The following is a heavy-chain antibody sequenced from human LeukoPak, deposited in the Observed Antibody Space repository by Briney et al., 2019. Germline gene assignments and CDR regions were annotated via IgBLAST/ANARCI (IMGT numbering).Heavy chain of an antibody. CDR1: GFTFSNYA. CDR3: AKAGIEVATTENWFDP. Sequence: GGSLRLSCAASGFTFSNYALSWVRQAPGKGLEWVPAISGSGRRTDYADSVKGRFTISRDNAKNSLYLQMNSLRAEDTALYYCAKAGIEVATTENWFDPWGQGTLVTVSS. J-gene: IGHJ5*02. CDR2: ISGSGRRT. D-gene: IGHD6-19*01. V-gene: IGHV3-23*01.